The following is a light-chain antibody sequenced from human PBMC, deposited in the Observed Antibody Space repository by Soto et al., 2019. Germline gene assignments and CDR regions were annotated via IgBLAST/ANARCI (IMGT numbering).Light chain of an antibody. CDR2: GAS. CDR1: QNIRSS. J-gene: IGKJ1*01. Sequence: EVVMTQYPASLSASPGERVTLSCRASQNIRSSLAWYQQRPGQAPRLLIHGASSRATGIPDRFSGSGSGTDFTLTISRLEPEDFAVYYCQQYGGSPRTFGQGTKVDI. CDR3: QQYGGSPRT. V-gene: IGKV3-20*01.